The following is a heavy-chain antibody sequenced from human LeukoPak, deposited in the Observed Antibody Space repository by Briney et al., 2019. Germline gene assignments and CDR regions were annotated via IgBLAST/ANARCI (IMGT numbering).Heavy chain of an antibody. Sequence: GASVKVSCKASGYTFTSYAMHWVRQAPGQRFEWMGWINAGNGNTKYSQKFQGRVTITRDTSASTAYMELSSLRSEDTAVYYCAQGVGYGSGSYYTLDYWGQGTLVTVSS. CDR2: INAGNGNT. CDR1: GYTFTSYA. D-gene: IGHD3-10*01. CDR3: AQGVGYGSGSYYTLDY. V-gene: IGHV1-3*01. J-gene: IGHJ4*02.